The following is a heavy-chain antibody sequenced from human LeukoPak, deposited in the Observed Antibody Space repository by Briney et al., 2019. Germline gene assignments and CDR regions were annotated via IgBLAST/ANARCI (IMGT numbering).Heavy chain of an antibody. J-gene: IGHJ4*02. Sequence: PGESLRLSCAASGFTFSSYSMNWVRQAPGKGLEWVSSISSSSSYIYYADSVKGRFTISRDNAKNSLYLQMNSLRAEDTAVYYCARDTTGGSWYFIYWGQGTLVTVSS. CDR1: GFTFSSYS. V-gene: IGHV3-21*01. CDR3: ARDTTGGSWYFIY. CDR2: ISSSSSYI. D-gene: IGHD6-13*01.